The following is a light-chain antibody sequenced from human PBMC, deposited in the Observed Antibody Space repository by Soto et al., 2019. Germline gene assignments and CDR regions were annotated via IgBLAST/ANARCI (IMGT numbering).Light chain of an antibody. CDR3: SSYTSSSTYV. Sequence: QSALTQPASVSGSPGQSITISCTGTNSDVGGYNYVSWYQQHPGKAPKLMIYDVSNRPSGVSNRFSGSKSGYTASLTISGLQAEDEADYYCSSYTSSSTYVFGTETKLTVL. CDR2: DVS. V-gene: IGLV2-14*03. CDR1: NSDVGGYNY. J-gene: IGLJ1*01.